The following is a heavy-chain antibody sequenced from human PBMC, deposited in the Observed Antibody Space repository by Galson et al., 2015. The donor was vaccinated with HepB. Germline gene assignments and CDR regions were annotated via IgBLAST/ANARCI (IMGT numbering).Heavy chain of an antibody. D-gene: IGHD1-26*01. J-gene: IGHJ4*02. V-gene: IGHV3-30*18. CDR3: AKDLHHSGSYSSCGDY. CDR2: ISYDGSNK. CDR1: GFTFSSYG. Sequence: SLRLSCAASGFTFSSYGMHWVRQAPGKGLEWVAVISYDGSNKYYADSVKGRFTISRDNSKNTLYLQMNSLRAEDTAVYYCAKDLHHSGSYSSCGDYWGQGTLVTVSS.